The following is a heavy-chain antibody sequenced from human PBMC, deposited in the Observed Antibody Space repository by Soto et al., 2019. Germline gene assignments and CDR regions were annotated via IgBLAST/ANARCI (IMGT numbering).Heavy chain of an antibody. CDR1: GYSFTRYW. J-gene: IGHJ6*02. D-gene: IGHD6-19*01. V-gene: IGHV5-51*01. Sequence: GDSLKISCKGSGYSFTRYWIGWVSQMPGKGLEWMGIIYPGDSDTRYSPSFQGQVTISADKSISTAYLQWSSLKASDTAMYYCARHPGVAVAGTRYYYYGMDVWGQGTTVTVSS. CDR2: IYPGDSDT. CDR3: ARHPGVAVAGTRYYYYGMDV.